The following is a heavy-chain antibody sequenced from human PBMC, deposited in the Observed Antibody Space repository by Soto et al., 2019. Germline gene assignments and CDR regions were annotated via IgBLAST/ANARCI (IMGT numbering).Heavy chain of an antibody. J-gene: IGHJ6*02. CDR3: ARVGFGELLLGYYYYYGMDV. V-gene: IGHV1-69*01. Sequence: QVQLVQSGAEVKKPGSSVKVSCKASGGTFSSYAISWVRQAPGQGLEWMGGIIPIFGTANYAQKFQGRVTITADESTSTAHMELSSLRSEDTAVYYCARVGFGELLLGYYYYYGMDVWGQGTTVTVSS. D-gene: IGHD3-10*01. CDR2: IIPIFGTA. CDR1: GGTFSSYA.